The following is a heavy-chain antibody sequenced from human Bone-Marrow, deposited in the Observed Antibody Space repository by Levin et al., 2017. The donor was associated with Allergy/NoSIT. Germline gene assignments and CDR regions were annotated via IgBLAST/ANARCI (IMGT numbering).Heavy chain of an antibody. CDR3: ARDNRADYYGSGSYYNACGY. J-gene: IGHJ4*02. CDR1: GFTFSTYG. D-gene: IGHD3-10*01. Sequence: GESLKISCAASGFTFSTYGMHWVRQAPGKGLEWVAVIWYDGSNTYYTDSVKGRFTISRDNSKNTLYLQMNSLRAEDTAVYYCARDNRADYYGSGSYYNACGYWGQGTLVTVSS. CDR2: IWYDGSNT. V-gene: IGHV3-33*01.